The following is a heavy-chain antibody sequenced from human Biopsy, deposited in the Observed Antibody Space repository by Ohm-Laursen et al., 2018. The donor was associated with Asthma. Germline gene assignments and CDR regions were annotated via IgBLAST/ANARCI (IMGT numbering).Heavy chain of an antibody. J-gene: IGHJ6*02. CDR2: IMTVFGTT. V-gene: IGHV1-69*13. Sequence: SVKVSCKAPGGTLSNFAISWVRQAPGQGLEWLGGIMTVFGTTNYAQKFQGRVTITADESTSTAYMEVTSLRSEDTAIYYCARCQVGYSSGWSLLLKKIYYSGMDVWGQGTAVTVSS. D-gene: IGHD6-19*01. CDR1: GGTLSNFA. CDR3: ARCQVGYSSGWSLLLKKIYYSGMDV.